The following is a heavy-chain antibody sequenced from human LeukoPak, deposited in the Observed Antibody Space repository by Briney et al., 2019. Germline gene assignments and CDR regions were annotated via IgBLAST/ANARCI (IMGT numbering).Heavy chain of an antibody. Sequence: SETLSLTCTVSGGSISSYYWSLIRQPPGKGLEWIGYIYYSGSTNYNPSLKSRVTISVDTSKNQFSLKLSSVTAADTAVYYCARGRGYSNYSFDYWGQGTLVTVSS. J-gene: IGHJ4*02. CDR2: IYYSGST. V-gene: IGHV4-59*01. CDR1: GGSISSYY. CDR3: ARGRGYSNYSFDY. D-gene: IGHD4-11*01.